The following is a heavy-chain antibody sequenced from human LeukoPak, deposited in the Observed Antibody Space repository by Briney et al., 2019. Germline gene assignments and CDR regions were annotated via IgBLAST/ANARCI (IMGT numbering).Heavy chain of an antibody. J-gene: IGHJ4*02. V-gene: IGHV3-66*01. CDR2: IYSGGST. D-gene: IGHD3-22*01. Sequence: GGSLRLSCAASGFTVSSNYMSWVRQAPVKGLEWVSVIYSGGSTYFADSVKGRFTISRDNSKNTLYLQMNSLRAEDTAVYYCARGPGYYDSNLDYWGQGTLVTVSS. CDR3: ARGPGYYDSNLDY. CDR1: GFTVSSNY.